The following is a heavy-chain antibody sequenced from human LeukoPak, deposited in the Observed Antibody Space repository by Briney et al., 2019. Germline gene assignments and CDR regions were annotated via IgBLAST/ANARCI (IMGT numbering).Heavy chain of an antibody. CDR1: GYTFTSYY. CDR3: ARDGDRRGTLVYYYYYMDV. D-gene: IGHD7-27*01. CDR2: INPSGGST. Sequence: GASVKVSCKASGYTFTSYYMHWVRQAPGQGLEWMGIINPSGGSTSYAQKFQGRVTMTRDMSTSTVYMELSSLRSEDTAVYYCARDGDRRGTLVYYYYYMDVWGKGTTVTVSS. J-gene: IGHJ6*03. V-gene: IGHV1-46*01.